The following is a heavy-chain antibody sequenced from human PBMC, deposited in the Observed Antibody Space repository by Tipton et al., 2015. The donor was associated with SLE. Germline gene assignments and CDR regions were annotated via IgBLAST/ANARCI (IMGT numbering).Heavy chain of an antibody. Sequence: TLSLTCTVSGGSISSHYWSWIRQPAGKGLEWIGRIYTSGSTNYNPSLKSRVTISVDTSKNQFSLKLSSVTAADTAVYYCARDYDIEGVFDYWGQGTLVTVSS. CDR3: ARDYDIEGVFDY. CDR1: GGSISSHY. CDR2: IYTSGST. J-gene: IGHJ4*02. D-gene: IGHD3-9*01. V-gene: IGHV4-4*07.